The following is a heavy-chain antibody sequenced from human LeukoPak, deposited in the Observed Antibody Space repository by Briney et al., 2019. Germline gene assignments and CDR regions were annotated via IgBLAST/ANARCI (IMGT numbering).Heavy chain of an antibody. V-gene: IGHV3-23*01. CDR3: AKPYYGSGSYYYDAFDI. J-gene: IGHJ3*02. CDR2: ISGNGGST. CDR1: GFTFSSYA. Sequence: GGSLRLSCAASGFTFSSYAMSWVRQAPGKGLEWVSAISGNGGSTYYADSVKGRFTISRDNSKNTLYLQMNSLRAEDTAVYYCAKPYYGSGSYYYDAFDIWGQGTMVTVSS. D-gene: IGHD3-10*01.